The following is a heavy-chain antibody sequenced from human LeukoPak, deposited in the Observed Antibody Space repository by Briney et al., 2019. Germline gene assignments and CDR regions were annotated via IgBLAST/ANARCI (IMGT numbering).Heavy chain of an antibody. V-gene: IGHV3-48*03. CDR3: ARGGNSNGSYYYYGMDV. CDR2: ISSSGSTI. J-gene: IGHJ6*02. CDR1: GFTFSSRE. D-gene: IGHD4-11*01. Sequence: GGPLRLSCAASGFTFSSRELSWVRQAPGKGLEWVSYISSSGSTIYYADSVKGRFTISRDNAKNSLYLQMNSLRAEDTAVYYCARGGNSNGSYYYYGMDVWGQGTTVTVSS.